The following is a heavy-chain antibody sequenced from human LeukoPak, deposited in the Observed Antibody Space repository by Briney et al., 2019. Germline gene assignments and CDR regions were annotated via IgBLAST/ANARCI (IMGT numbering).Heavy chain of an antibody. Sequence: GASVKVSCKASGYTFTSYYMHWVRQAPGQGLEWMGIINPSGGSTSYAQKFQGRVTMTRDMSTSTVYMELSSLRSEDTAVYYCARVAAIWPNYYGSGSYAYWGQGTLVTVSS. CDR2: INPSGGST. CDR3: ARVAAIWPNYYGSGSYAY. V-gene: IGHV1-46*01. CDR1: GYTFTSYY. J-gene: IGHJ4*02. D-gene: IGHD3-10*01.